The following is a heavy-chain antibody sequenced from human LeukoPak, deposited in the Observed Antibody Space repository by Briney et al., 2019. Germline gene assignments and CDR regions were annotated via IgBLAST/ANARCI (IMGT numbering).Heavy chain of an antibody. J-gene: IGHJ6*02. Sequence: SVKGRFTISRDNAKNSLYLQMNSLRAEDTAVYYCARVRDCSSTSCYELDYYYGMDVWGQGTTVTVSS. CDR3: ARVRDCSSTSCYELDYYYGMDV. D-gene: IGHD2-2*01. V-gene: IGHV3-21*01.